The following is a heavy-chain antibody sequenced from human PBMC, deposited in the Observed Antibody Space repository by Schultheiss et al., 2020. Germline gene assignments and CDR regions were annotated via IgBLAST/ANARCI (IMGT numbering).Heavy chain of an antibody. D-gene: IGHD1-26*01. CDR2: IYTSGST. CDR3: AKDRGYSGSYAYFQH. Sequence: SQTLSLTCAVYGGSFSGYYWSWIRQPAGKGLEWIGRIYTSGSTNYNPSLKSRVTISVDTSKNQFSLKLSSVTAADTAVYYCAKDRGYSGSYAYFQHWGQGTLVTVSS. CDR1: GGSFSGYY. V-gene: IGHV4-4*07. J-gene: IGHJ1*01.